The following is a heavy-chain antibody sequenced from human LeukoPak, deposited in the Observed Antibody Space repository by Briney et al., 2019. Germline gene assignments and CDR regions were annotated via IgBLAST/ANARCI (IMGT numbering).Heavy chain of an antibody. CDR1: GFTFNNYA. V-gene: IGHV3-23*01. J-gene: IGHJ4*02. D-gene: IGHD1/OR15-1a*01. CDR2: ISGNGGDT. CDR3: ARHPGTPHFDY. Sequence: GGSLRLSCAASGFTFNNYALSWVRQAPGKGLEWVSGISGNGGDTYYADSVKGRFTVSRDNAKNSLYLQMNSLRAEDTAVYYCARHPGTPHFDYWGQGTLVTVSS.